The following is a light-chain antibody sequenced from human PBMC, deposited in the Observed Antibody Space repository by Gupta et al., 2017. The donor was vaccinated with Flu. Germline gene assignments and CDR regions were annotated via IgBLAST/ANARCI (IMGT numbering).Light chain of an antibody. CDR3: QQRGNWPYT. CDR2: DAS. V-gene: IGKV3-11*01. CDR1: QSVSSY. Sequence: IVLTQSPATLSLSPGEGATLSCRASQSVSSYLAWYQQKPGQAPRLLIYDASNRATGIPARFSGSGSGTDFTLTISRLEPEDFALYYCQQRGNWPYTFGQGTKLEIK. J-gene: IGKJ2*01.